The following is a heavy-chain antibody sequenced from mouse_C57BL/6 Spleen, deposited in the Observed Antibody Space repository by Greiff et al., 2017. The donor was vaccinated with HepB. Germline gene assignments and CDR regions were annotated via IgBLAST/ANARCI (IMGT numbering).Heavy chain of an antibody. CDR3: AREGRRDAMDY. CDR1: GYTFTSYW. Sequence: QVQLKQPGAELVRPGSSVKLSCKASGYTFTSYWMHWVKQRPIQGLEWIGNIDPSDSETHYNQKFKDKATLTVDKSSSTAYMQLSSLTSEDSAVYYCAREGRRDAMDYWGQGTSVTVSS. D-gene: IGHD3-3*01. V-gene: IGHV1-52*01. CDR2: IDPSDSET. J-gene: IGHJ4*01.